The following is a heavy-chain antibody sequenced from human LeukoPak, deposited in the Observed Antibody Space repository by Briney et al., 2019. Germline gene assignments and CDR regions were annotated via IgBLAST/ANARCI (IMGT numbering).Heavy chain of an antibody. Sequence: GGSLRLSCAASGFTFSSYWMHWVRQAPGRGLVWVSRINSDGSSTSYADSVKGRFTISSDNAKNTLYLQMDNLRAEDTAVYYCVKTYCSITRCSPGFDSWGQGTLVTVSS. J-gene: IGHJ4*02. CDR3: VKTYCSITRCSPGFDS. D-gene: IGHD3-10*01. V-gene: IGHV3-74*01. CDR1: GFTFSSYW. CDR2: INSDGSST.